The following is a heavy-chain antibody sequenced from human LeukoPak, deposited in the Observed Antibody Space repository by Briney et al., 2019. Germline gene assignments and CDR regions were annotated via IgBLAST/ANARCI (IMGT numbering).Heavy chain of an antibody. Sequence: GGSLRLSCATSGFTFSRHWMTWVRQAPGKGPEWVANIKLDGSERYYVHSVRGRFTISRDNAKNALYLQMNSLRAEDTAVYYCARDGGHSTDLDYWGQGILVTVSS. J-gene: IGHJ4*02. CDR1: GFTFSRHW. D-gene: IGHD2-8*02. V-gene: IGHV3-7*01. CDR2: IKLDGSER. CDR3: ARDGGHSTDLDY.